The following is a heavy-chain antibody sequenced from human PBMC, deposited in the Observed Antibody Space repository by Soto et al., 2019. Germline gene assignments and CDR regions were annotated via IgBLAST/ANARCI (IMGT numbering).Heavy chain of an antibody. CDR3: GAPHYDYWSGATPIDV. CDR1: GDTISTGGYT. D-gene: IGHD3-3*01. J-gene: IGHJ6*02. CDR2: TYHSGNP. Sequence: SETLSLTCDVSGDTISTGGYTRAWIRQPPGKALEWIGHTYHSGNPYYNTSLKSRVTITRDMPTGTPYMEMSSLTSEDTVVYYCGAPHYDYWSGATPIDVWGQGTTVTVSS. V-gene: IGHV4-30-2*01.